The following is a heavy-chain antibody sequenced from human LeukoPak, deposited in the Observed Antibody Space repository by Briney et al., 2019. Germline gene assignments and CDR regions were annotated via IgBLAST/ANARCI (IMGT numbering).Heavy chain of an antibody. CDR3: ARARRDYYYYMDV. CDR2: INHSGST. V-gene: IGHV4-34*01. D-gene: IGHD6-6*01. J-gene: IGHJ6*03. CDR1: GGSCSGYY. Sequence: PSETLSLTGAVDGGSCSGYYWSWLRQPPGKGLKGIGEINHSGSTNYNPSLKSRVTISVDTSKNQFSLKLSSVTAADTAVYYCARARRDYYYYMDVWGKGTTVTVSS.